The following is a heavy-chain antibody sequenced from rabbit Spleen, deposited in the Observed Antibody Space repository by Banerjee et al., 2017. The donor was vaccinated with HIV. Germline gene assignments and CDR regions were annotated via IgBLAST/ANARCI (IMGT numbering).Heavy chain of an antibody. J-gene: IGHJ2*01. D-gene: IGHD1-1*01. V-gene: IGHV1S45*01. CDR3: ARNYVNAFDP. CDR2: IDTNDGDT. CDR1: GLDFSSNW. Sequence: QQQLVESGGGLVKPGASLTLTCTASGLDFSSNWICWVRQAPGKGLEWIACIDTNDGDTDYANWPKGRFTISKTSSTTVTLQMTSLTAADTATYFCARNYVNAFDPWGPGTLVTVS.